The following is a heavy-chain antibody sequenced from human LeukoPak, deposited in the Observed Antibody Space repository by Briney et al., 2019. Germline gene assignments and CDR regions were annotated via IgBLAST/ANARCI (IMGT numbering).Heavy chain of an antibody. CDR2: ISGGYT. V-gene: IGHV3-38-3*01. J-gene: IGHJ4*02. CDR1: GFTVSTNE. D-gene: IGHD1-7*01. Sequence: PGGSLRLSCAASGFTVSTNEMTWVRQAPGKGLEWVSSISGGYTYYADSRKDRFTISRDNSKNTLHLQMNSLRAEDTAVYYCARDGNWNYCLDYWGQGTLVTVS. CDR3: ARDGNWNYCLDY.